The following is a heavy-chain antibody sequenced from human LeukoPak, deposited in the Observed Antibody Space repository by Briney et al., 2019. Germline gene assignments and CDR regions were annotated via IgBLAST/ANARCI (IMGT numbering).Heavy chain of an antibody. Sequence: ASVEVSCKASGYTFTNNYLHWVRQAPGQGLEWMGMIYPRDGSTSYAQNFQGRVTVTRDTSTTTVHMELRGLRSEDTAVYYCARDQEGFDYWGQGTVVTVSS. CDR1: GYTFTNNY. CDR3: ARDQEGFDY. V-gene: IGHV1-46*01. J-gene: IGHJ4*02. CDR2: IYPRDGST.